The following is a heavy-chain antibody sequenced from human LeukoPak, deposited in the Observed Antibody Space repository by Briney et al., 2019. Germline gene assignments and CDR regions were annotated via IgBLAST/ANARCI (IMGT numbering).Heavy chain of an antibody. Sequence: GGSLRLSCAASGFTVSSNYMSWVRRAPGKGLEWVSVIYSGGSTYYADSVKGRFTISRDNSKNTLYLQMNGLSAEDTAVYYCARDAIDYGDYVFDYWGQGTLVTVSS. V-gene: IGHV3-53*01. CDR2: IYSGGST. CDR3: ARDAIDYGDYVFDY. J-gene: IGHJ4*02. D-gene: IGHD4-17*01. CDR1: GFTVSSNY.